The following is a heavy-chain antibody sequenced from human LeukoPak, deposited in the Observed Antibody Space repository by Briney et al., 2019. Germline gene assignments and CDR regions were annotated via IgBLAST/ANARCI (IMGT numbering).Heavy chain of an antibody. CDR3: ARHEEVGDTIDY. V-gene: IGHV3-7*01. CDR1: GFIFSSYW. Sequence: PGGSLRLSCAVSGFIFSSYWMSWVRQAPGKGLEWVANIKQDGSEKYYVDSVKGRFTVSRDNAKNSLYLQMNSLRAEDTAVYYCARHEEVGDTIDYWGQGTLVTVSS. J-gene: IGHJ4*02. CDR2: IKQDGSEK. D-gene: IGHD1-26*01.